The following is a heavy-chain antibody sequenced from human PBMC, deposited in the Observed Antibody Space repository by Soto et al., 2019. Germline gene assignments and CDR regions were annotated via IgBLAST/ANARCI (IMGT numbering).Heavy chain of an antibody. CDR3: ARPRMTGTTSPFDY. D-gene: IGHD1-20*01. CDR1: GDSISSSNYY. Sequence: SETLSLTCTVSGDSISSSNYYWGWIRQPPGKGLEWIGSIYYSGSTYYNPSLKSRVTISVDTSKNQFSLKLSSVTAADTAVYYCARPRMTGTTSPFDYWGQGTLVTVSS. J-gene: IGHJ4*02. V-gene: IGHV4-39*01. CDR2: IYYSGST.